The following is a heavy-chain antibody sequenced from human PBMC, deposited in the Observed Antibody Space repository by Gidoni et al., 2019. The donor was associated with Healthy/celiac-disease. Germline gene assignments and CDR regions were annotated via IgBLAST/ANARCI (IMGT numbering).Heavy chain of an antibody. J-gene: IGHJ4*02. D-gene: IGHD1-1*01. CDR3: TTEVQLERPGDY. CDR1: GFTFSNAW. CDR2: IKSKTDGGTT. Sequence: EVQLVESGGGLVKPGGSLRLSCAASGFTFSNAWMSWVRQAPGKGLEWVGRIKSKTDGGTTDYAAPVKGRFTISRDDSKNTLYLQMNSLKTEDTAVYYCTTEVQLERPGDYWGQGTLVTVSS. V-gene: IGHV3-15*01.